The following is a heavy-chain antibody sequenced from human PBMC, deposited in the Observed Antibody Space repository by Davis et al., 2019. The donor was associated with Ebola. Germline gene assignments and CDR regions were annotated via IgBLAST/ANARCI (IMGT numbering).Heavy chain of an antibody. V-gene: IGHV3-21*04. Sequence: GESLKISCAASGFTFSSYSMNWVRQAPGKGLEWVSSISSSSSYIYYADSVKGRFTISRDNAKNSLYLQMNSLRAEDTAVYYCAKDRGSGTTGYFYYGMDVWGQGTTVTVSS. CDR2: ISSSSSYI. D-gene: IGHD1-14*01. CDR1: GFTFSSYS. CDR3: AKDRGSGTTGYFYYGMDV. J-gene: IGHJ6*02.